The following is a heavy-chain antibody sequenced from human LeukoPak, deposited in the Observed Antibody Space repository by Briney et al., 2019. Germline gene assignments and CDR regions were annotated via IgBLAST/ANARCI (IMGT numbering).Heavy chain of an antibody. CDR1: GGSISSYY. CDR3: ARKGGGQLVNTRRWFDP. D-gene: IGHD6-13*01. V-gene: IGHV4-34*01. J-gene: IGHJ5*02. CDR2: IHHSGST. Sequence: SETLSLTCTVSGGSISSYYWSWIRQPPGEGLEWIGEIHHSGSTNYNPSLKSRVTISVDTSKKQFSLKLSSVTAADTAVYYCARKGGGQLVNTRRWFDPWGQGTLVTVSS.